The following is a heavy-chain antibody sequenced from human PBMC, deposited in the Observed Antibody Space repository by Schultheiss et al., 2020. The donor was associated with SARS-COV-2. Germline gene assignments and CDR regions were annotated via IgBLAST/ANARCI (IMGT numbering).Heavy chain of an antibody. Sequence: GGSLRLSCAASGFTVSDHYMSWIRQAPGKGLEWVSSISATGGSTYYADSVKGRFTISRDNSKNTLYLQMNSLRAEDTAVYYCARDLRAYSYYYYGMDVWGQGTTVTVSS. CDR2: ISATGGST. V-gene: IGHV3-23*01. D-gene: IGHD5-18*01. J-gene: IGHJ6*02. CDR3: ARDLRAYSYYYYGMDV. CDR1: GFTVSDHY.